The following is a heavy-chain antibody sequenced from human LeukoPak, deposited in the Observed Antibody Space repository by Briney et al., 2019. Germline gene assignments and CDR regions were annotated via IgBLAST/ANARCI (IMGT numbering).Heavy chain of an antibody. V-gene: IGHV1-3*01. Sequence: ASVKVSCTASGYTFTSYAMHWVRQAPGQRLEWMGWINAGNGNTKYSQKFQGRVTITRDTSASTAYMELSSLRSEDTAVYYCARDRTGTTEVDYWGQGTLVTVSS. CDR3: ARDRTGTTEVDY. CDR1: GYTFTSYA. J-gene: IGHJ4*02. CDR2: INAGNGNT. D-gene: IGHD1-7*01.